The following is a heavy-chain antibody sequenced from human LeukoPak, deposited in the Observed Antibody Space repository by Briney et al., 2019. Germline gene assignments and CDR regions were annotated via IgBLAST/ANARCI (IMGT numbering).Heavy chain of an antibody. V-gene: IGHV4-34*01. J-gene: IGHJ4*02. Sequence: PGGSLRLSCAASGFTFSSYSMNWVRQPPGKGLEWIGEINHSGSTNYNPSLKSRVTISVDTSKNQFSLKLSSVTAADTAVYYCARTYYFDYWGQGTLVTVSS. CDR1: GFTFSSYS. CDR2: INHSGST. CDR3: ARTYYFDY.